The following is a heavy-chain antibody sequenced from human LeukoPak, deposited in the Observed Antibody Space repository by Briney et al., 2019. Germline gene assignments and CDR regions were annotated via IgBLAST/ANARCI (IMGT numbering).Heavy chain of an antibody. Sequence: SETLSLTCTVSGGSISSHYWSWIRQPPGKGLEWIGYIYYSGSTNYSPSLKSQVTISVDTSKNQFSLKLSSVTAADTAVYYCARGPDILTGYPLDYWGQGTLVTVSS. V-gene: IGHV4-59*11. J-gene: IGHJ4*02. CDR1: GGSISSHY. CDR3: ARGPDILTGYPLDY. D-gene: IGHD3-9*01. CDR2: IYYSGST.